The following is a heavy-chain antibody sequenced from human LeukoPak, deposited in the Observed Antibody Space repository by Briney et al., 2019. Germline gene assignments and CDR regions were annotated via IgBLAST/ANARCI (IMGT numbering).Heavy chain of an antibody. D-gene: IGHD4-17*01. J-gene: IGHJ4*02. V-gene: IGHV4-34*01. CDR1: SGSLSGYS. CDR2: ISHSGIT. CDR3: TRQSGTVTPIDY. Sequence: SETLSLTCAVSSGSLSGYSWGWIRQPPGKGLEWVGEISHSGITNYNASLKSRVTISLKKSEIQFSLMLSSVTAADAAVYYCTRQSGTVTPIDYWSQGTLVTVSS.